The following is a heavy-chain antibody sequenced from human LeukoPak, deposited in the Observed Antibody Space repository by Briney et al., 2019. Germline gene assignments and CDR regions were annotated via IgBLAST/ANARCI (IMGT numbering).Heavy chain of an antibody. CDR3: AKDPRYSSSSLLDY. Sequence: VGTLRLSCAASGFTFSSYAMSWVRQAPGKGLEWVSAIGGSGGSTYYADSVKGRFTISRDNSKNTLYLQMNSLRAEDTAVYYCAKDPRYSSSSLLDYWGQGTLVTVSS. CDR2: IGGSGGST. CDR1: GFTFSSYA. V-gene: IGHV3-23*01. D-gene: IGHD6-6*01. J-gene: IGHJ4*02.